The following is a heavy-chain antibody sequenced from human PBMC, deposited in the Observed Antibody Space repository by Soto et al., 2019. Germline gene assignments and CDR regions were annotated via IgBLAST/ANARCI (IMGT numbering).Heavy chain of an antibody. CDR2: ISSSSSYI. Sequence: GGSLRLSCAASGFTFSSYSMNWVRQAPGKGLEWVSSISSSSSYIYYADSVKGRFTISRDDSKNTLYLQMNSLKTEDTAVYYCIMIVPKDYWGQGTLVTVSS. J-gene: IGHJ4*02. D-gene: IGHD3-22*01. CDR3: IMIVPKDY. CDR1: GFTFSSYS. V-gene: IGHV3-21*03.